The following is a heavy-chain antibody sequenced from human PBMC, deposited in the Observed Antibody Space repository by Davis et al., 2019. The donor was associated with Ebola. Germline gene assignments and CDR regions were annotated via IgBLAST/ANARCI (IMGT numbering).Heavy chain of an antibody. Sequence: AASVKVSCKASGYTFTNYYMHWVRQAPGQGLEWRGMIKPNDGRTIYAQKFQGRVTVTMDTSTTTVYLDLSSLRSEDTALYYCTTPGGQDSGYDVFDIWGQGTMVTVSS. D-gene: IGHD5-12*01. CDR2: IKPNDGRT. J-gene: IGHJ3*02. CDR3: TTPGGQDSGYDVFDI. V-gene: IGHV1-46*03. CDR1: GYTFTNYY.